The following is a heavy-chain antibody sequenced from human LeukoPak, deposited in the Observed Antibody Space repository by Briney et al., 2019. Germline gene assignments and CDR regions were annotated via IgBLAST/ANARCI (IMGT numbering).Heavy chain of an antibody. CDR2: FYTSGSP. CDR1: GDSISSGSYY. Sequence: SDTLSLTCTVSGDSISSGSYYWNWIRQPAGKGLEWIGRFYTSGSPNYNPSLKSRVTISVDTSKNQFSLKLSSVTAADTAVYYCASLGAFAIWGQGTMVTVSS. J-gene: IGHJ3*02. V-gene: IGHV4-61*02. CDR3: ASLGAFAI.